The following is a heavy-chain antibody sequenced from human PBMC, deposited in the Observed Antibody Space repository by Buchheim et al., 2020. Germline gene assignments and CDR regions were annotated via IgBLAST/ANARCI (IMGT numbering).Heavy chain of an antibody. J-gene: IGHJ4*02. Sequence: QITLKESGPTLVKPTQTLTLTCTFSGFSLSTRGVGVGWIRQPPGTALEWLALIYWYDDKRYSPFLRSRLTITKDTSKNQVFLTMTNMDPVDTATYYCAHSSDYYWGPVYWGQGTL. D-gene: IGHD3-22*01. CDR1: GFSLSTRGVG. V-gene: IGHV2-5*01. CDR3: AHSSDYYWGPVY. CDR2: IYWYDDK.